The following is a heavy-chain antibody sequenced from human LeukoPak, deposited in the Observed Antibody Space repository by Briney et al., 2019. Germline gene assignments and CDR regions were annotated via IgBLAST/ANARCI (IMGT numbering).Heavy chain of an antibody. CDR1: GFTFSSYA. V-gene: IGHV3-23*01. D-gene: IGHD6-19*01. Sequence: GGSLRLSCAASGFTFSSYAMSWVRQAPGKGLEWVSAISGSGGSTYYADSVKGRFTISRDNSKNTLYLQMNSLRAEDTAVYYCAKVNVRGSSGSTFDYWGQGTLVTVSS. CDR2: ISGSGGST. CDR3: AKVNVRGSSGSTFDY. J-gene: IGHJ4*02.